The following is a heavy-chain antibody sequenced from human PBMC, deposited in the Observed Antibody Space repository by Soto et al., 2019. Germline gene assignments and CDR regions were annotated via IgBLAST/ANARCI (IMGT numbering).Heavy chain of an antibody. J-gene: IGHJ5*02. Sequence: EVQLVQSGAEVKKPGESLKISCKGSGYSFSNYWIVWVRQMPGKGLEWMGIIYPGDSETKYSPSFQGQVTISADKSINTAYLQWISLKASDTAMYYCARRRAGKPDDWFDPWGQGTLVTVSS. V-gene: IGHV5-51*03. CDR1: GYSFSNYW. CDR3: ARRRAGKPDDWFDP. D-gene: IGHD6-13*01. CDR2: IYPGDSET.